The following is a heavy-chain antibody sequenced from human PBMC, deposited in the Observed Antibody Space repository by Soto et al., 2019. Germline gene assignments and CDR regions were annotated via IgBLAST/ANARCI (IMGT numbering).Heavy chain of an antibody. CDR1: GYTFTSYG. CDR3: AGAGPVGAMLPRLIDY. CDR2: ISAYNGNT. Sequence: QVQLVQSGAEVKKPGASVKVSCKASGYTFTSYGISWVRQAPGQGLEWMGWISAYNGNTNYAQKLQGRVTMTTDTSTSTAYMELMSLRCDDTAVFYCAGAGPVGAMLPRLIDYWGQGTLVTVSS. D-gene: IGHD1-26*01. J-gene: IGHJ4*02. V-gene: IGHV1-18*04.